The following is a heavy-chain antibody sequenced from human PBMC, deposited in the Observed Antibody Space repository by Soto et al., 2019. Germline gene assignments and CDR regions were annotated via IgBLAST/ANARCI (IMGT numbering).Heavy chain of an antibody. D-gene: IGHD3-9*01. V-gene: IGHV4-34*01. CDR1: GGSFSGYY. J-gene: IGHJ6*02. CDR3: AVPLRYFDWYYHKNYYGMDV. CDR2: INHSGST. Sequence: PSETLSLTCAVYGGSFSGYYWSWIRQPPGKGLEWIGEINHSGSTNYNPSLKSRVTISVDTSKNQFSLKLSSVTAADTAVYYCAVPLRYFDWYYHKNYYGMDVWGQGTTVTVSS.